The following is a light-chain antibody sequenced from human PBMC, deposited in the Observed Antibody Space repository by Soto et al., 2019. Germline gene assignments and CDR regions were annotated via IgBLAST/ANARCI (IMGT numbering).Light chain of an antibody. Sequence: IQLTQSPSSLSASIGDRVTITCRASQDIASYLAWYQQKPGNAPKLMIYAASTLHSGVPSRFSGSGSGTDFTLTISSLQDEDFVTYYCQQLNVNLLFGQGTKLEIK. CDR2: AAS. V-gene: IGKV1-9*01. CDR1: QDIASY. J-gene: IGKJ2*01. CDR3: QQLNVNLL.